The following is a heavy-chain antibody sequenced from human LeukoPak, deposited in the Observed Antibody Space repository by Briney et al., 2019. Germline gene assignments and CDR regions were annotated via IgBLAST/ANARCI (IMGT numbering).Heavy chain of an antibody. J-gene: IGHJ3*02. CDR1: GFTFDDYA. V-gene: IGHV3-9*03. CDR2: ISWNSGPT. Sequence: PGGSLRLSCAASGFTFDDYAMHWVRHAPGKGLEWVSGISWNSGPTGYADSVEGRFTISRDNAKNSLYLQMNSLKTEDMALYYCAKSSSGSYSTPDAFDIWGQGTMVTVSS. CDR3: AKSSSGSYSTPDAFDI. D-gene: IGHD1-26*01.